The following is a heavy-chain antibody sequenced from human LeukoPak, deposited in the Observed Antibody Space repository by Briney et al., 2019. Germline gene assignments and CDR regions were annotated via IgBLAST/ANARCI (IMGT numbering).Heavy chain of an antibody. D-gene: IGHD3-10*01. J-gene: IGHJ4*02. CDR1: GFTFSSSG. CDR3: ARGAYGSGSYYSFDY. V-gene: IGHV3-33*08. CDR2: IWYDGSDK. Sequence: GGSLRLSCAASGFTFSSSGMHWVRQAPGKGLEWVAVIWYDGSDKYYADSVKGRFTISRDNSKNTLYLQMNSLRAEDTAVYYCARGAYGSGSYYSFDYWGQGTLVTVSS.